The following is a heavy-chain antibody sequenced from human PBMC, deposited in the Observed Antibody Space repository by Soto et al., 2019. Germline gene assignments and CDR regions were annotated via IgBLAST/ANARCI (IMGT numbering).Heavy chain of an antibody. CDR1: GYSFTSYW. CDR3: ARPFDPSSRMDV. V-gene: IGHV5-10-1*01. Sequence: PGESLKISCKGSGYSFTSYWISWVRQMPGKGLEWMGRIDPSDSYTNYSPSFQGHVTISADKSISTAYLQWSSLKASDTAMYYCARPFDPSSRMDVWGQGTTVTVSS. J-gene: IGHJ6*02. D-gene: IGHD3-10*01. CDR2: IDPSDSYT.